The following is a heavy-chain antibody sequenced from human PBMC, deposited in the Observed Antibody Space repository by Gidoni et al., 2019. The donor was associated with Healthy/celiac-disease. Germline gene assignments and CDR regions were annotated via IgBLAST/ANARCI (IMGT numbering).Heavy chain of an antibody. CDR3: ARGHGYGSGRQFDY. J-gene: IGHJ4*02. D-gene: IGHD3-10*01. Sequence: QVQLQESGPGLVTPSQTLSLTCTVPGGSIRSGGYYWSWIRQHPGKGLEWIGYIYYSGSTYYNPSLKSRVNISVDTSKNQFSLKLSSVTAADTAVYYCARGHGYGSGRQFDYWGQGTLVTVSS. CDR2: IYYSGST. CDR1: GGSIRSGGYY. V-gene: IGHV4-31*03.